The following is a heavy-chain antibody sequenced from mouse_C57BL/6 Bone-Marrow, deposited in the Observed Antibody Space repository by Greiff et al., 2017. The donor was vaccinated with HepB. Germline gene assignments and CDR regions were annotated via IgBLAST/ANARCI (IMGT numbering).Heavy chain of an antibody. CDR1: GYTFTSYW. J-gene: IGHJ3*01. CDR3: ARWTAQAALAWFAY. D-gene: IGHD3-2*02. Sequence: QVQLQQPGAELVKPGASVKMSCKASGYTFTSYWITWVKQRPGQGLEWIGDIYPGSGSTNYNEKFKSKATMTVDTSSSTAYMQLSSLTSEDSAVYYCARWTAQAALAWFAYWGQGTLVTVSA. CDR2: IYPGSGST. V-gene: IGHV1-55*01.